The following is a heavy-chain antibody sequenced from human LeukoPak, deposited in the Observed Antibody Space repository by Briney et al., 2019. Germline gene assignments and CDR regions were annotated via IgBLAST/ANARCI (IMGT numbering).Heavy chain of an antibody. CDR1: GGTFSSHA. V-gene: IGHV1-69*01. J-gene: IGHJ6*04. CDR3: ARGRGVIILVSYYYYGMDV. Sequence: SVKVSCKASGGTFSSHAISWVRQAPGQGLEWMGGIIPIFGTANYAQKFQGRVTITADESTSTAYMELSSLRSEDTAVYYCARGRGVIILVSYYYYGMDVWGKGTTVTVSS. CDR2: IIPIFGTA. D-gene: IGHD3-10*01.